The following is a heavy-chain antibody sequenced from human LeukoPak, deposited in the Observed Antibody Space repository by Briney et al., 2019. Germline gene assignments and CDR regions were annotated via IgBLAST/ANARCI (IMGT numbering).Heavy chain of an antibody. Sequence: GGSLRLSCAASGFTFSSYSMNWVRQAPGKGLEWVSSISSSSYIYYADSVKGRFTISRDNAKNSLYLQMNSLRAEDTAVYYCARDYYDSSGYRVTYFDYWGQGTLVTVSS. CDR1: GFTFSSYS. CDR3: ARDYYDSSGYRVTYFDY. D-gene: IGHD3-22*01. CDR2: ISSSSYI. J-gene: IGHJ4*02. V-gene: IGHV3-21*01.